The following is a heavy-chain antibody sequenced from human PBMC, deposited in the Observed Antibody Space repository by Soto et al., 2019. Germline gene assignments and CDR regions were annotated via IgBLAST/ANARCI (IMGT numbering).Heavy chain of an antibody. CDR1: GGIFTNNA. V-gene: IGHV1-69*01. CDR3: ATGEHNDGYNFYHGMDV. J-gene: IGHJ6*01. D-gene: IGHD4-17*01. CDR2: VIPLFDTA. Sequence: QVQVVQSGAEVKKPGSSVKVSCKVSGGIFTNNAISWVRQAPGQGLEWLGGVIPLFDTAYYAQIFRGRLRISADGATTTAYMELSGLTSADTAVYFCATGEHNDGYNFYHGMDVWGQGTTVTVSA.